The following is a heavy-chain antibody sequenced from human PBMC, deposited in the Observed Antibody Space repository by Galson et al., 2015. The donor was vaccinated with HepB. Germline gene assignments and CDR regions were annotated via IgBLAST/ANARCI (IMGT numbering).Heavy chain of an antibody. J-gene: IGHJ6*02. CDR3: AKSRSPDYYDSSGDIYGMDV. CDR2: ISYDGSNK. CDR1: GFTFSSYG. D-gene: IGHD3-22*01. Sequence: SLRLSCAASGFTFSSYGMHWVRQAPGKGLEWVAVISYDGSNKYYADSVKGRFTISRDNSKNTLYLQMNSLRAEDTAVYYCAKSRSPDYYDSSGDIYGMDVWGQGTTVTVSS. V-gene: IGHV3-30*18.